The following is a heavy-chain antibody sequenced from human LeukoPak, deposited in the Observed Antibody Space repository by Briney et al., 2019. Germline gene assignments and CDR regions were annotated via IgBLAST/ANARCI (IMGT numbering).Heavy chain of an antibody. D-gene: IGHD5-18*01. V-gene: IGHV3-23*01. Sequence: PGGSLRLSCAASGFTFSSYAMNWVRQAPGKGLEWVSTITACGVDTYYAESVKGRFTISRDNSKNTLYLQMNSLGAEDTAVYYCAKGEYNYRYMVDYWGQGTLVTVSS. CDR1: GFTFSSYA. CDR3: AKGEYNYRYMVDY. J-gene: IGHJ4*02. CDR2: ITACGVDT.